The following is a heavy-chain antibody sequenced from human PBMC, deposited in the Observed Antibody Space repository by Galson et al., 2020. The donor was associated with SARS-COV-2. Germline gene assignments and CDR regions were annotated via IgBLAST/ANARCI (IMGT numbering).Heavy chain of an antibody. CDR1: GFTFSSYA. D-gene: IGHD1-26*01. CDR3: AKDGGTNYYYYSMDV. CDR2: IYSGGST. Sequence: GESLKISCAASGFTFSSYAMSWVRQAPGKGLEWVSVIYSGGSTYFADSVKGRFTISRDNSKNTLYLQMNSLRAEDTAVYYCAKDGGTNYYYYSMDVGCKGTTVTISS. V-gene: IGHV3-23*03. J-gene: IGHJ6*03.